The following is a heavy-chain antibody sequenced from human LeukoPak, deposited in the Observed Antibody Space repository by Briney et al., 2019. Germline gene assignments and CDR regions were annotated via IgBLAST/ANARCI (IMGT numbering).Heavy chain of an antibody. D-gene: IGHD2-15*01. Sequence: GGSLKLSCAASGFSFSGSSMHWVRQASGKGLEWVGRIRSKTGSYATAYAASVSGRFTISRDDSKNTAYLQMNSLKSEDTAVYYCTRWSDAFDIWGRGTMVTVSS. CDR1: GFSFSGSS. CDR2: IRSKTGSYAT. V-gene: IGHV3-73*01. J-gene: IGHJ3*02. CDR3: TRWSDAFDI.